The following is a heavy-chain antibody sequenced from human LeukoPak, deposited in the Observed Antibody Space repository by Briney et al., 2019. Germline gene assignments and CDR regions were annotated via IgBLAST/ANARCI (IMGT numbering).Heavy chain of an antibody. D-gene: IGHD3-22*01. CDR2: IYYSGST. Sequence: SETLSLTCTVSGGSISSYYWSWIRQPPGKGLEWIGYIYYSGSTNYNPSLKSRVTISVDTSKNQFSLKLSSVTAADTAVYYCARHTRDSSGYYDFDYWGQGTLVTVSS. CDR3: ARHTRDSSGYYDFDY. V-gene: IGHV4-59*08. J-gene: IGHJ4*02. CDR1: GGSISSYY.